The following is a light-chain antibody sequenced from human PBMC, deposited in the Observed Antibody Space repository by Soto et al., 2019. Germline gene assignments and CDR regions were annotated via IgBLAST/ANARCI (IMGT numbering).Light chain of an antibody. Sequence: DIQMTQSPSTLSASVGDRVTITCRASQSISSWLAWYQQKPGKAPKLLIYKASSLESGVPSRFSGSGSGTEFTLNISSLQPDDFATYSCQQYNSYSPVTFGQGTKLEIK. V-gene: IGKV1-5*03. J-gene: IGKJ2*01. CDR2: KAS. CDR1: QSISSW. CDR3: QQYNSYSPVT.